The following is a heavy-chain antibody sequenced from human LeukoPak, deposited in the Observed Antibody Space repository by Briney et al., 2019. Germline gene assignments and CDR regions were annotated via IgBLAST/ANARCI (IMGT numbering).Heavy chain of an antibody. D-gene: IGHD6-19*01. Sequence: GGSLRLSCAASGFTFSSYAMSWDRQAPGKGLEWVSAISGSGGSTYYADSVKGRFTISRDNSKNTLYLQMNSLRAEDTAVYYCAKVPNSSGWRHYFDYWGQGTLVTVSS. J-gene: IGHJ4*02. CDR2: ISGSGGST. CDR3: AKVPNSSGWRHYFDY. V-gene: IGHV3-23*01. CDR1: GFTFSSYA.